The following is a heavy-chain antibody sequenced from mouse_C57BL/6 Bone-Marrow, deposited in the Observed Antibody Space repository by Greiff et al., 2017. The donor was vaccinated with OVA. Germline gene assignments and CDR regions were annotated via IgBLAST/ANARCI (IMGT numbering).Heavy chain of an antibody. CDR1: GFSLTSYG. Sequence: VQLQQSGPGLVQPSQSLSITCTVSGFSLTSYGVHWVRQSPGKGLAWLGVIWSGGSTDYNAAFISRLSISKDNSKSQVFFKMNSLQADDTAIYYCARGRTPPWFAYWGQGTLVTVSA. CDR2: IWSGGST. V-gene: IGHV2-2*01. J-gene: IGHJ3*01. CDR3: ARGRTPPWFAY. D-gene: IGHD6-1*01.